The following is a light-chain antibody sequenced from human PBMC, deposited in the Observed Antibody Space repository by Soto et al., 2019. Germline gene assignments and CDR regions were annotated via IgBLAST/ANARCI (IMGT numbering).Light chain of an antibody. CDR3: QQSSSTPQT. Sequence: DIQMTQSPSSLSASVGDRVTITCRASQSISSYLHWYQQKPGKAPKLLINVASTLQSGVPSRCSGSWSGTDFTLAITSLQPEDFATYYCQQSSSTPQTFGGGTKVDIK. J-gene: IGKJ4*01. V-gene: IGKV1-39*01. CDR2: VAS. CDR1: QSISSY.